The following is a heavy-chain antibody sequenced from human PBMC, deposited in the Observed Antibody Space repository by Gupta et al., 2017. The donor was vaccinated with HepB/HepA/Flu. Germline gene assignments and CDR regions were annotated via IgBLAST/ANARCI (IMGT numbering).Heavy chain of an antibody. CDR3: VRGPIRYFFDS. J-gene: IGHJ4*02. D-gene: IGHD3-16*01. CDR1: PDSIPNYN. Sequence: QVQLQQSARELVKPSETLSLTCTVSPDSIPNYNWTWIRQSPGKGLEFIAFTSFSGNTKYNPSLKSRLTISLDTSTYQLYLSLTSVTAADTAVYYCVRGPIRYFFDSWGQGTLATVSS. CDR2: TSFSGNT. V-gene: IGHV4-59*12.